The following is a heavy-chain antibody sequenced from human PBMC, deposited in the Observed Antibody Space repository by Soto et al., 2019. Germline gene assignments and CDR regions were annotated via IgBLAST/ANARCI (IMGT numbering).Heavy chain of an antibody. CDR1: GYTFTSYG. V-gene: IGHV1-18*01. CDR3: ARDSGPRDYYNSSGGDY. J-gene: IGHJ4*02. CDR2: ISAYNGNT. D-gene: IGHD3-22*01. Sequence: ASVKVSCKASGYTFTSYGISWVRQAPGQGLEWMGWISAYNGNTNYAQKFQGRVTMTTDTSTSIAYMELRSLRSDDTAVYYCARDSGPRDYYNSSGGDYWGQGTLVTVSS.